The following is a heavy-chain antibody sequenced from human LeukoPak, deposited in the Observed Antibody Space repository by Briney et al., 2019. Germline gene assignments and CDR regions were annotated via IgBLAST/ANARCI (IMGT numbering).Heavy chain of an antibody. CDR2: IRSRAYGATT. CDR1: GFTFSDYY. CDR3: SRADYYGSGSPISLDV. V-gene: IGHV3-49*04. Sequence: PGGSLRLSCAASGFTFSDYYMSWVRQAPGKGLEWVGFIRSRAYGATTEYAASVKGRFTISRGDSNSIAYLQMNSLKTEDTAVYYCSRADYYGSGSPISLDVWGKGTTVTVS. J-gene: IGHJ6*03. D-gene: IGHD3-10*01.